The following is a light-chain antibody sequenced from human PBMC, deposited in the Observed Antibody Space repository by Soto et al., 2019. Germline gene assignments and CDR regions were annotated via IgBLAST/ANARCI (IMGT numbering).Light chain of an antibody. CDR1: QNIVRY. V-gene: IGKV1-39*01. Sequence: DIQMTQSPSSLSASVGDRVTITCRASQNIVRYLNWYQQKPGSAPKLLIYLASSLQTGVPSRFSGSGSGRDFTHTISSLQPEDFATYYCQPSYTAPHTFGQGTKLQIK. CDR2: LAS. CDR3: QPSYTAPHT. J-gene: IGKJ2*01.